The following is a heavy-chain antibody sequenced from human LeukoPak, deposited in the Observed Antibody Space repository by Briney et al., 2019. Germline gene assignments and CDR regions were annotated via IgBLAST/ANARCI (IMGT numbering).Heavy chain of an antibody. J-gene: IGHJ3*02. CDR1: GGSISSYY. Sequence: SETLSLTCTVSGGSISSYYWSWIRQPPGKGLEWIGYIYYSGSTYYNPSLKSRVTISVDTSKNQFSLELSSVTAADTAVYYCASSIAAAQADAFDIWGQGTMVTVSS. D-gene: IGHD6-13*01. CDR3: ASSIAAAQADAFDI. CDR2: IYYSGST. V-gene: IGHV4-30-4*01.